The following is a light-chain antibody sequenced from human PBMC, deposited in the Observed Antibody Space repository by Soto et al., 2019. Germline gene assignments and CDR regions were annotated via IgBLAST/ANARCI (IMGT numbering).Light chain of an antibody. J-gene: IGKJ2*01. Sequence: DIQMTQSPSILSASVRDRVTITCRASQSISTWLAWYQQKPGKAPKLLIYDASSLESGVPSRFSGSGSGTEFTLTISRLQPDDFATYYCQQYNSDRYTFGQGTKLEIK. CDR3: QQYNSDRYT. V-gene: IGKV1-5*01. CDR2: DAS. CDR1: QSISTW.